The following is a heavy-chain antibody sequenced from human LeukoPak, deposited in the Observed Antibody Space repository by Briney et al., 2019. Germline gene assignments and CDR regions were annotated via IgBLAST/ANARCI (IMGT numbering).Heavy chain of an antibody. Sequence: SETLSLTCTVSGGSISSYYWSWIRQPPGKGLEWIGYIYYSGSTNYNPSLKSRVTISVDTSKNQFSLELSSVTAADTAVYYCAREKKDTAMAFDYWGQGTLVTVSS. D-gene: IGHD5-18*01. V-gene: IGHV4-59*01. CDR1: GGSISSYY. CDR3: AREKKDTAMAFDY. J-gene: IGHJ4*02. CDR2: IYYSGST.